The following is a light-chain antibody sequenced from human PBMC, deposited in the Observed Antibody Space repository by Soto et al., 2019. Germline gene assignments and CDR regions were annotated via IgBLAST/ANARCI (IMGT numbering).Light chain of an antibody. CDR2: KAS. Sequence: DIQMTQYPSTLSASVGDRVTITCRASQSISSWLAWYQQRPGKAPKLLIYKASSLESGVPSRFSGSGSGTEFTLTISSLQPDDFATYYSQQYNSYPYTFGQGTKV. CDR3: QQYNSYPYT. CDR1: QSISSW. V-gene: IGKV1-5*03. J-gene: IGKJ2*01.